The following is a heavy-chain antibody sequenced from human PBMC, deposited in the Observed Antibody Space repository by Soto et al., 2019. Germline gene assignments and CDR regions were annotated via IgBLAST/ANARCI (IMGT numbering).Heavy chain of an antibody. J-gene: IGHJ4*02. Sequence: QVQLVESGGGVVQPGRSLRLSCAASGFTFSSYGMHWVRQAPGKGLEWVAVISYDGSNKSYADSVKGRFTISRDNSKNTLYLQMNSLRAEDTAVYYCAKDVSNGDYVFDYWGQGTLVTVSS. CDR3: AKDVSNGDYVFDY. D-gene: IGHD4-17*01. V-gene: IGHV3-30*18. CDR2: ISYDGSNK. CDR1: GFTFSSYG.